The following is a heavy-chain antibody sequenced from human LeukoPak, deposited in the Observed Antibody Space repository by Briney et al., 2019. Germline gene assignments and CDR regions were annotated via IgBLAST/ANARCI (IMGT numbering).Heavy chain of an antibody. D-gene: IGHD6-6*01. CDR3: AKDPSIAARRPYDY. J-gene: IGHJ4*02. V-gene: IGHV3-30*18. CDR1: GFTFSSYG. CDR2: ISYDGSNK. Sequence: GGSLRLSCAASGFTFSSYGMHWVRQAPGKGLEWVAVISYDGSNKYYADSVKGRFTISRDNSKNTLYLQMNSLRAGDTAVYYCAKDPSIAARRPYDYWGQGTLVTVSS.